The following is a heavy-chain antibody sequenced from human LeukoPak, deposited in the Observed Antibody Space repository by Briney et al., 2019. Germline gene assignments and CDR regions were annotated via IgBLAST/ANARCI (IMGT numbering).Heavy chain of an antibody. V-gene: IGHV3-48*02. CDR3: ARDSPYGDYPFDY. D-gene: IGHD4-17*01. CDR1: GFTFSSYS. J-gene: IGHJ4*02. Sequence: GGSLRLSCAASGFTFSSYSMNWVRQAPGKGLEWVSYITSSSITIYYADSVKGRFTISRDNAKNSLYLQMNSLRDEDTAVYYCARDSPYGDYPFDYWGQGTLDTVSS. CDR2: ITSSSITI.